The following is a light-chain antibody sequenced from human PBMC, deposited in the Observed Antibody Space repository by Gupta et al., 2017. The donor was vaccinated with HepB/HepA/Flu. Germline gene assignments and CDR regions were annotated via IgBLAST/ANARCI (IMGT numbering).Light chain of an antibody. J-gene: IGKJ3*01. CDR3: QQRNSYPLFT. CDR2: AAS. V-gene: IGKV1-9*01. CDR1: QGISSY. Sequence: DILLTQSPSFLSASVGDRVTIPCRASQGISSYLAWYQQKPGKAPKLLIYAASTLQSGVPSRFSGSGSGTEFTLTISSLQPEDFATYYCQQRNSYPLFTFGPGTKVEIK.